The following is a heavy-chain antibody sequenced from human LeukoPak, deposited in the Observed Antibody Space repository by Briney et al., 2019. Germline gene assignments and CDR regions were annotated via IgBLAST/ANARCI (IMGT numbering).Heavy chain of an antibody. CDR3: ARAPSRDSRYFDL. J-gene: IGHJ2*01. Sequence: SETLSLTCAVSGGSVSSGSYYWNWIRQPPGKGLEWIGYIYYSGSTTYNPSLKSRVTISVDTSKNQFSLKLSSVTAADTAVYYCARAPSRDSRYFDLWGRGTLVTVSS. V-gene: IGHV4-61*01. D-gene: IGHD5-24*01. CDR1: GGSVSSGSYY. CDR2: IYYSGST.